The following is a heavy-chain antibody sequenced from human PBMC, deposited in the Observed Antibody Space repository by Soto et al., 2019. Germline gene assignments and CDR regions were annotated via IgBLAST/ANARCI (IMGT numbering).Heavy chain of an antibody. Sequence: QVQLVQSGAEVKKPGSSVKVSCKASGGTFSSYTISWVRQAPGQGLEWMGRIIPILGIANYAQKFQGRVTMTAVKSTSTAYMELSSLRSEDTAVYYCATSPDIVATYYYYGMDVWGQGTTVTVSS. J-gene: IGHJ6*02. V-gene: IGHV1-69*02. D-gene: IGHD5-12*01. CDR2: IIPILGIA. CDR1: GGTFSSYT. CDR3: ATSPDIVATYYYYGMDV.